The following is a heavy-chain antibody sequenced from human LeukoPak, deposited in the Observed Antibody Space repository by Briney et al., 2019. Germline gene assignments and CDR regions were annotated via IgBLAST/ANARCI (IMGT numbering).Heavy chain of an antibody. CDR3: ARGVLRFLEWLDY. Sequence: ASVKVSCKASGYTFTGYYMHWVRQAPGQGLEWMGWISAYNGNTNYAQKLQGRVTMTTDTSTSTAYMELRSLRSDDTAVYYCARGVLRFLEWLDYWGQGTLVTVSS. CDR1: GYTFTGYY. D-gene: IGHD3-3*01. CDR2: ISAYNGNT. J-gene: IGHJ4*02. V-gene: IGHV1-18*04.